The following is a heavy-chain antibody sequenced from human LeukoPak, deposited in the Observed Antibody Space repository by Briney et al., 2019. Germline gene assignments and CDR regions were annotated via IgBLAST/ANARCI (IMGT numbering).Heavy chain of an antibody. V-gene: IGHV1-18*04. CDR2: ISAYNGNT. Sequence: ASVKVSCKASGYTFTSYGISWVRQAPGQGLEWMGWISAYNGNTNYAQKLQGRVTMTTDTSTSTAYMELRSLRSDDTAVYYCASSEYFDCLLPLDYWGQGTLVTVSS. D-gene: IGHD3-9*01. J-gene: IGHJ4*02. CDR1: GYTFTSYG. CDR3: ASSEYFDCLLPLDY.